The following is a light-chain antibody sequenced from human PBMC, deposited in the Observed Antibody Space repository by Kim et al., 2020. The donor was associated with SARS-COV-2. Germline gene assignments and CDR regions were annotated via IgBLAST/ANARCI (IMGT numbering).Light chain of an antibody. CDR1: NIGSKS. V-gene: IGLV3-21*04. J-gene: IGLJ1*01. CDR2: YDS. Sequence: SYELTQPPSVSVAPGKTARITCGGNNIGSKSVHWYQQKPGQAPVLVIYYDSDRPSGIPERFSGSNSGNTATLTISRVEAGDEADYYCQVWDGSSDRVFGTGTKVTVL. CDR3: QVWDGSSDRV.